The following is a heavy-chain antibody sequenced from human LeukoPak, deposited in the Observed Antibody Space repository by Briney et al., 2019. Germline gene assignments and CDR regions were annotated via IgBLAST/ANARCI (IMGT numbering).Heavy chain of an antibody. D-gene: IGHD2-15*01. Sequence: SETLSLTCTVSGGSISSYYWSWIRQPPGKGLEWIGYIYYSGSTNYNPSLKSRVTISVDTSKNQFSLKLSSVTAADTAVYYCARELGYCSGGSCDNYYYYYMDVWGKGTTVTVSS. CDR1: GGSISSYY. CDR2: IYYSGST. V-gene: IGHV4-59*12. J-gene: IGHJ6*03. CDR3: ARELGYCSGGSCDNYYYYYMDV.